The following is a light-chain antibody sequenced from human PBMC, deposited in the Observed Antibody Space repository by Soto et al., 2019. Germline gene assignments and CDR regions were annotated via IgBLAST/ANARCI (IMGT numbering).Light chain of an antibody. CDR2: KSS. V-gene: IGKV1-5*03. Sequence: DIQMTQSPSTLSASVGDRVTITCRASQSISSWLAWYQQKPGKAPKVLIYKSSNLETGVPSRFSGSGSWTEYTLTIRSLQPDDFATYHCQQYDSYSLPFGGGTQVEIK. CDR1: QSISSW. J-gene: IGKJ4*01. CDR3: QQYDSYSLP.